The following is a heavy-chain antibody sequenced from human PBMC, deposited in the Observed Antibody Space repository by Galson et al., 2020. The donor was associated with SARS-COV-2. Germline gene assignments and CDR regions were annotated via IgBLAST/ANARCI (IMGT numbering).Heavy chain of an antibody. J-gene: IGHJ3*01. Sequence: TGGSLRLSCAASGFTFSSYWMSWVRQAPGKGLEWVANIKPDGGEKYYADSVKGRFTISRDNAKNSLFLQMNSLRGEDTAVYYCARGDYSDSSGFFSYAFDVWGQGTMVTVSS. CDR1: GFTFSSYW. CDR3: ARGDYSDSSGFFSYAFDV. CDR2: IKPDGGEK. V-gene: IGHV3-7*01. D-gene: IGHD3-22*01.